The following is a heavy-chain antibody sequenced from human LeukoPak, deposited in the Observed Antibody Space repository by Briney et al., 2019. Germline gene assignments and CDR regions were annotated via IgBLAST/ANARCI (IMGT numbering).Heavy chain of an antibody. CDR1: GGSFSGYY. D-gene: IGHD2-2*01. CDR3: ARRRSIYNYYYYYYMDV. J-gene: IGHJ6*03. CDR2: INHSGST. Sequence: SETLSLTCAVYGGSFSGYYWSWIRQPPGKGLEWFGEINHSGSTNYNPSLKSRVTISVDTSRNQFSLKLSSVTAADTAVYYCARRRSIYNYYYYYYMDVWGKGTTVTVSS. V-gene: IGHV4-34*01.